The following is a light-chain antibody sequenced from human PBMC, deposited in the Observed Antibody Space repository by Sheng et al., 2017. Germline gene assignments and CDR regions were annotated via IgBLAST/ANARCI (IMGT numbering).Light chain of an antibody. CDR2: GAS. V-gene: IGKV3-15*01. CDR1: QSLATN. J-gene: IGKJ4*01. CDR3: QQYTNWPPLT. Sequence: EIVMTQSPATLSVSPGERATLSCRASQSLATNLAWYQQKPGQSPRLLIYGASTRATGIPGRFSGSGSGTDFTLTISSLQSEDFAVYYCQQYTNWPPLTFGGGTKVEI.